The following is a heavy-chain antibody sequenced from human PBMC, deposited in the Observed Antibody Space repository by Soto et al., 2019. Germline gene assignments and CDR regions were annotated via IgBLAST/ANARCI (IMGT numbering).Heavy chain of an antibody. CDR3: ARGDDYVPFDY. CDR2: IRTNGGST. V-gene: IGHV3-64*01. Sequence: EVQLVESGGGLVQPGGSLRLSCAASGFIFSAYPMHWVRQAPGKGLEYVSAIRTNGGSTYYANSVKGRFTISRDNSKNTLYLQMCSLRAEDMAIYYCARGDDYVPFDYWGQGTVVTVSS. CDR1: GFIFSAYP. D-gene: IGHD4-17*01. J-gene: IGHJ4*02.